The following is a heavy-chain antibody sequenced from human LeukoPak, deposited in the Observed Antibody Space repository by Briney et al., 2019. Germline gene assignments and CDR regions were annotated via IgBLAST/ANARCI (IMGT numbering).Heavy chain of an antibody. Sequence: ASVKVSCKASGYTFTSYGISWVRQAPGQGLEWMGWISAYNGNTNYAQKLQGRVTMTADTSTSTAYMELRSLRSDDTAVYYCARDVSLDPPFWSGYYVRTKANWFDPWGQGTLVTVSS. D-gene: IGHD3-3*01. CDR2: ISAYNGNT. CDR1: GYTFTSYG. V-gene: IGHV1-18*01. CDR3: ARDVSLDPPFWSGYYVRTKANWFDP. J-gene: IGHJ5*02.